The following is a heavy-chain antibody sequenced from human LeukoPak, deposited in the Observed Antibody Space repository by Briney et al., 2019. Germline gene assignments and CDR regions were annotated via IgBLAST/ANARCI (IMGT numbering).Heavy chain of an antibody. CDR2: INHSGST. CDR3: ARGYCSSTSCYRQYNWFDP. V-gene: IGHV4-34*01. J-gene: IGHJ5*02. Sequence: SETLSITCAVYGGSFSGYYWSWIRQPPGKGLEWIGEINHSGSTNYNPSLKSRVTISVDTSKNQFSLKLSSVTAADTAVYYCARGYCSSTSCYRQYNWFDPWGQGTLVTVSS. CDR1: GGSFSGYY. D-gene: IGHD2-2*01.